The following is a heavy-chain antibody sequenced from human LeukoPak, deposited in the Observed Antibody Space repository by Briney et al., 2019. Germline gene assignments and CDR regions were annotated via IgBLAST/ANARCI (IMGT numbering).Heavy chain of an antibody. CDR1: GGSFSGYY. J-gene: IGHJ6*04. CDR3: ARGRAYYYGLGPSYYGMDV. V-gene: IGHV4-34*01. D-gene: IGHD3-10*01. Sequence: SETLSLTCAVYGGSFSGYYWSWIRQPPGKGLEWIGEINHSGSTNYNPSLKSRVTISVDTPKNQFSLKLSSVTAADTAVYYCARGRAYYYGLGPSYYGMDVWGKGTTVTVSS. CDR2: INHSGST.